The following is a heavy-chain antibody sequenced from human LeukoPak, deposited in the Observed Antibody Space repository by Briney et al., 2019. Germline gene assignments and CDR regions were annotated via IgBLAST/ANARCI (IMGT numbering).Heavy chain of an antibody. D-gene: IGHD5-24*01. V-gene: IGHV4-4*02. CDR1: GVSIIRTNW. J-gene: IGHJ4*01. Sequence: SETLSLTCAVSGVSIIRTNWWIWVRQTRGRGLGWIGEIYYDGGTNYNPSLKSRVTISIDKSKNHFSLNLTSLTAADTAVYYFARDRDVAVHHPFYWGHGNLVTVSP. CDR3: ARDRDVAVHHPFY. CDR2: IYYDGGT.